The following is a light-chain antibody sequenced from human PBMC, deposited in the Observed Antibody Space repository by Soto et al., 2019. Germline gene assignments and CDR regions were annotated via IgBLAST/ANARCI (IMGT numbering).Light chain of an antibody. J-gene: IGKJ3*01. V-gene: IGKV3-15*01. CDR2: RAS. CDR3: QQYNNWPF. CDR1: QSVASN. Sequence: EILMTQSPATLSVSPGESATLSCRTGQSVASNLAWYQQKPGQAPRLLIYRASTRATGIPARFRGSGSGTEFTLTISSLQSEDFAVYYCQQYNNWPFFGPGTKVDIK.